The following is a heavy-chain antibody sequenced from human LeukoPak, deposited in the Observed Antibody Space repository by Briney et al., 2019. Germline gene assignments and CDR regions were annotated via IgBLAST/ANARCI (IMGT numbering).Heavy chain of an antibody. V-gene: IGHV3-11*01. Sequence: RGSLRLSCAASGFTFSDYYMSWIRQAPGKGLEWVSYISSSGSTIYYADSVKGRFTISRDNAKNSLYLQMNSLRAEDTAVYYCARDYYDSSGYYWFDPWGQGTLVTVSS. CDR3: ARDYYDSSGYYWFDP. CDR2: ISSSGSTI. D-gene: IGHD3-22*01. CDR1: GFTFSDYY. J-gene: IGHJ5*02.